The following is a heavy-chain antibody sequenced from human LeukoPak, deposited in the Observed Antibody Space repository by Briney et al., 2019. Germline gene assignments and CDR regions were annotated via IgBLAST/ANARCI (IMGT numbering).Heavy chain of an antibody. CDR2: IRYDGSNK. CDR1: GFTFSSFG. D-gene: IGHD2-2*01. J-gene: IGHJ3*02. CDR3: AKDIVVVPAAGDAFDI. Sequence: GGSLRLSCAASGFTFSSFGMHWVRQAPGKGLEWVAFIRYDGSNKYYADSVKGRFTISRDSSKNTLFLQMNSLRAEDTAVYHCAKDIVVVPAAGDAFDIWGQGTMVTVSS. V-gene: IGHV3-30*02.